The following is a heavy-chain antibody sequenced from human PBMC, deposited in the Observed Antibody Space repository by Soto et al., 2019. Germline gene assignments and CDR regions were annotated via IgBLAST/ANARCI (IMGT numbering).Heavy chain of an antibody. CDR1: GGSVNSGSHY. J-gene: IGHJ5*02. D-gene: IGHD3-16*01. V-gene: IGHV4-61*01. CDR3: ARDLTGNPYGRLDX. Sequence: PSETLSLTCTVSGGSVNSGSHYWSWIRQSPGKGLEWIGYIYYNGGTNNNPSLKSRVTISVDKSKNQFSLRLSSVTAADTAVYYCARDLTGNPYGRLDXWGPGTLVTVSX. CDR2: IYYNGGT.